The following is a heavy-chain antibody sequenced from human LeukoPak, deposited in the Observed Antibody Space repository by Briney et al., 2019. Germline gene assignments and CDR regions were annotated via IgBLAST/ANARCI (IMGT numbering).Heavy chain of an antibody. J-gene: IGHJ3*02. V-gene: IGHV4-34*01. CDR1: GGSFSGYY. CDR3: ARRIGMATIFDAFDI. CDR2: INHSGST. Sequence: SETRSLTWAVDGGSFSGYYWSWIRQPPGKGLEWIGEINHSGSTNYNSSLKSRVTISVDTSKNQFSLKLSSVTAADTAVYYCARRIGMATIFDAFDIWSQGTMVTVSS. D-gene: IGHD5-24*01.